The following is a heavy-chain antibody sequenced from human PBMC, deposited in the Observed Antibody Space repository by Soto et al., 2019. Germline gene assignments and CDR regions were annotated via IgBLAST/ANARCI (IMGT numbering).Heavy chain of an antibody. CDR3: ATDGGQ. J-gene: IGHJ4*02. Sequence: EVQLVESGGGLVKPGGSLRLSCAASGFTFTDAWMNWVRQAPGKGLEWVGRIKSKTAGGAIDYTTPVEGRVTNSSGDSEKTLYLQMNSLKTEDTAVYYCATDGGQWGQGNLVTVPS. CDR1: GFTFTDAW. CDR2: IKSKTAGGAI. V-gene: IGHV3-15*07.